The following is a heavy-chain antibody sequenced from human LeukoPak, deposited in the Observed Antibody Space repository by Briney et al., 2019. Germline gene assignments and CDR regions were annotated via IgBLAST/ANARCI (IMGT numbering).Heavy chain of an antibody. CDR3: AGGYSYGLNYFDY. CDR2: IYYGGST. Sequence: PSETLSLTCTVSGGSISSSSYYWDWIRQPPGKGLEWIGNIYYGGSTYYNPSLKSRVTISVDTSKNQFSLKLSSVTAADTAVYYCAGGYSYGLNYFDYWGQGALVTVSS. CDR1: GGSISSSSYY. D-gene: IGHD5-18*01. V-gene: IGHV4-39*07. J-gene: IGHJ4*02.